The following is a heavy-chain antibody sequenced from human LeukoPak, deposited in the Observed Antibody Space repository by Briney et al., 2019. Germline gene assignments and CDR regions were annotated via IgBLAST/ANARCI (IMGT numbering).Heavy chain of an antibody. V-gene: IGHV4-59*01. J-gene: IGHJ6*03. CDR1: GGSISSYY. CDR2: SYYSGST. Sequence: SETLSLTCTVSGGSISSYYWSWIRQPPGKGLEWIGYSYYSGSTNYNPSLKSRVTISVDTSKNQFSLKLSSVTAADTAVYYCVGIYSSSSYYYYYYMDVWGKGTTVTVSS. D-gene: IGHD6-6*01. CDR3: VGIYSSSSYYYYYYMDV.